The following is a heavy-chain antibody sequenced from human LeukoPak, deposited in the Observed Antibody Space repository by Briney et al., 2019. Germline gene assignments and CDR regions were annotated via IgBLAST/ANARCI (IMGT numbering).Heavy chain of an antibody. D-gene: IGHD6-13*01. CDR1: GFTFSSYS. J-gene: IGHJ5*02. CDR2: ISSSSSTI. CDR3: ARDKIGSSWYVFNWFDP. V-gene: IGHV3-48*04. Sequence: PGGSLRLSCAASGFTFSSYSMNWVRQAPGKGLEWVSYISSSSSTIYYADSVKGRFTISRDNAKNSLYLQMNSLRAEDTAVYYCARDKIGSSWYVFNWFDPWGQGTLVTVSS.